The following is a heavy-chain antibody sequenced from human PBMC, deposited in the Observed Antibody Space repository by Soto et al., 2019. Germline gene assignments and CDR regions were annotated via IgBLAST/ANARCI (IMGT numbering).Heavy chain of an antibody. CDR3: ARPYCDSTSCYTDWFDP. CDR2: VNPKSGNT. V-gene: IGHV1-8*01. Sequence: QVQLVQSGAEVKKPGASVKVSCKASGYSFSTYDINWVRQAAGQGLEWMGWVNPKSGNTDYAQRFRGKDTMTSNTSISTAYMEPSALTPEDTAVYYCARPYCDSTSCYTDWFDPWGQGTLVTVSS. D-gene: IGHD2-2*02. CDR1: GYSFSTYD. J-gene: IGHJ5*02.